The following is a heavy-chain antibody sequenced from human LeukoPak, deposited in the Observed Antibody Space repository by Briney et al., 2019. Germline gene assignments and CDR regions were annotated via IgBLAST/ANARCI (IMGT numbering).Heavy chain of an antibody. Sequence: PGRSLRLSCAASGFTFSSYGMHWVRQAPGKGLEWVAVIWYDGSNKYYADSVKGRFTISRDNSKNTLYLQMNSLRAEDTAVYYCARVGGDSSGNYGMDVWGRGTTVTVSS. J-gene: IGHJ6*02. D-gene: IGHD3-22*01. CDR2: IWYDGSNK. V-gene: IGHV3-33*01. CDR3: ARVGGDSSGNYGMDV. CDR1: GFTFSSYG.